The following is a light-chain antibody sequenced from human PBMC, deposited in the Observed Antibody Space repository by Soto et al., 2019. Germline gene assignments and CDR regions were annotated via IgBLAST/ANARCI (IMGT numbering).Light chain of an antibody. Sequence: DIQMTQSPSSLSASVGDRVTIICRASQSVSTRLAWYQQKPGKAPKVLIYDASSWAGGVPSRFTGSGSGTEFTLTISTLQPDDFATYYCQQYKSYETFGQGTKVDI. J-gene: IGKJ1*01. CDR1: QSVSTR. CDR3: QQYKSYET. V-gene: IGKV1-5*02. CDR2: DAS.